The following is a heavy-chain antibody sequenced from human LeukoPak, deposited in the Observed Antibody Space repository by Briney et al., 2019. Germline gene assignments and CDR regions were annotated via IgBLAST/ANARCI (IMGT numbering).Heavy chain of an antibody. CDR1: GFTFSSYG. CDR2: IRYDGSNK. Sequence: GGSLRLSCAASGFTFSSYGMHWVLQAPGKGLEWVAFIRYDGSNKYYADSVKGRFTISRDNSKNTLYLQMNSLRAEDTAVYYCAKDWRIAAAGTNAFDIWGQGTMVTVSS. V-gene: IGHV3-30*02. CDR3: AKDWRIAAAGTNAFDI. D-gene: IGHD6-13*01. J-gene: IGHJ3*02.